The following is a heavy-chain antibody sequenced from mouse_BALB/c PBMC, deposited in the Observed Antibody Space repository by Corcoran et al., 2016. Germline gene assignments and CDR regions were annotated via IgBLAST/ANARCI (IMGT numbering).Heavy chain of an antibody. D-gene: IGHD4-1*01. J-gene: IGHJ2*01. CDR1: GYTFTNYG. V-gene: IGHV9-3-1*01. Sequence: QIQLVQSGPELKKPGETVKISCKASGYTFTNYGMNLVKQARGKGVKWMGWINTYTGEPTYADDFKGRFAVSLETSASTAYLQINNRKNEDTATYFCARANWGYAFDYWGQGTTLTVSS. CDR3: ARANWGYAFDY. CDR2: INTYTGEP.